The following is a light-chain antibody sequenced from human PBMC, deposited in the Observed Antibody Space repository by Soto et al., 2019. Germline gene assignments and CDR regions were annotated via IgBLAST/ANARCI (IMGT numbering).Light chain of an antibody. J-gene: IGKJ4*02. CDR2: GAS. CDR3: QQYGSSALT. V-gene: IGKV3-20*01. Sequence: EIVLTQSPGTLSLSPGERATLSCRASQSVSSIYLAWYQQKPGQAPRLLIYGASSRPTGIPDRFSGSGSGTDVTLTISSMEPEDFAVYYCQQYGSSALTFGGGTKVEIK. CDR1: QSVSSIY.